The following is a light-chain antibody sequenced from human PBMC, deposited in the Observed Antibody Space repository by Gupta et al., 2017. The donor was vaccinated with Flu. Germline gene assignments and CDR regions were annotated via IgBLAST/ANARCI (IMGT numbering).Light chain of an antibody. CDR2: DAS. CDR3: QQRSNWPGIT. CDR1: QSVSSY. Sequence: EIVLTQSPATLSLSPGERATLSCRASQSVSSYLTWYQQKPGQAPRLLIYDASNRATGIPARFSGSGSGTDFTITISSLEPEDFAVYYWQQRSNWPGITFGQGTRLESK. V-gene: IGKV3-11*01. J-gene: IGKJ5*01.